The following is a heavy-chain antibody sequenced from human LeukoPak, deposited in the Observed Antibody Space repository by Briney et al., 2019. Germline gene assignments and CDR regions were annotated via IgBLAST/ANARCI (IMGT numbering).Heavy chain of an antibody. CDR2: IIPIFATA. D-gene: IGHD3-3*01. J-gene: IGHJ4*02. V-gene: IGHV1-69*13. CDR3: ARGNPRSLLPYYFDY. CDR1: GGTFSGYA. Sequence: ASVKVSCKASGGTFSGYAISWVRQAPGQGLEWMGGIIPIFATANYAQKFRGRVTITADESTSTAFMELSSLRSEDTAVYYCARGNPRSLLPYYFDYWGQGTLVTVSS.